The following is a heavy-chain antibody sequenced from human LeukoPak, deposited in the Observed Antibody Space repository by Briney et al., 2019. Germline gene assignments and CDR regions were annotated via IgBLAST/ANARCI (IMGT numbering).Heavy chain of an antibody. J-gene: IGHJ4*02. Sequence: PGGSLRLSCAASGFSLRDYSMDWVRQAPGKGLEWVSSISSSSRYTFYVDSVKGRFTISRDNAKNPLYLQMNSLRVEDTAVYYCARDEARGYDFRPQDHWGQGTLVSVSS. CDR2: ISSSSRYT. CDR3: ARDEARGYDFRPQDH. CDR1: GFSLRDYS. V-gene: IGHV3-21*01. D-gene: IGHD3-3*01.